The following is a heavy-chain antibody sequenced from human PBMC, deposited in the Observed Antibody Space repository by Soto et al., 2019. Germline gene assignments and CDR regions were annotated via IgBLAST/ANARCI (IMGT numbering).Heavy chain of an antibody. CDR3: AKGLINGRWYAED. V-gene: IGHV3-23*01. CDR1: GFTFSSCV. Sequence: EVHLLESGGGLVHPGESLRLSCGASGFTFSSCVMTWVRQAPGKGLEWVSCITDSGTGTYYADSVKGRFTISRDNSKNTMYLQMNNLRVEDTGAYYCAKGLINGRWYAEDWGLGTLVTVSS. J-gene: IGHJ4*02. CDR2: ITDSGTGT. D-gene: IGHD6-13*01.